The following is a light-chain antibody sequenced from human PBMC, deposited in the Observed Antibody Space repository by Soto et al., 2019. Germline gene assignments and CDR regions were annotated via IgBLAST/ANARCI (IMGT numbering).Light chain of an antibody. CDR2: AAS. CDR1: QSVSNSY. J-gene: IGKJ1*01. Sequence: EIVLTQSPGILSLSPGERATLSCRASQSVSNSYLAWHQQKPGQAPRLLMYAASNRATGIPDRFSGSGSGTDFTLTISRLEPEDFAVYYCQQFPTWTFGQGTKVEIK. V-gene: IGKV3-20*01. CDR3: QQFPTWT.